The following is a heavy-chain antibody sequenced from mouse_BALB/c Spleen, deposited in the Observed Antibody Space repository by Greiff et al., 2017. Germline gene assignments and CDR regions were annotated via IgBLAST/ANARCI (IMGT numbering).Heavy chain of an antibody. CDR2: IYPGDGDT. D-gene: IGHD4-1*02. CDR3: ARSQLGPYYFDY. CDR1: GYAFSSYW. J-gene: IGHJ2*01. V-gene: IGHV1-80*01. Sequence: VQLQQSGAELVRPGSSVKISCKASGYAFSSYWMNWVKQRPGQGLEWIGQIYPGDGDTNYNGKFKGKATLTADKSSSTAYMQLSSLTSEDSAVYFRARSQLGPYYFDYWGQGTTLTVSS.